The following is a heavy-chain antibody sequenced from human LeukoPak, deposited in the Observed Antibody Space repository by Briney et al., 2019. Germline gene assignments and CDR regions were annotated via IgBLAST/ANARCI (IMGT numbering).Heavy chain of an antibody. J-gene: IGHJ4*02. CDR1: GFTFSSHS. D-gene: IGHD3-3*01. CDR2: ISSSSTII. V-gene: IGHV3-48*01. Sequence: GGSLRLSCAASGFTFSSHSMNWVRQAPGKGLEWISYISSSSTIIHYADSVKGRFTISRDDAENSLYLQMNSLRAEDTAIYYCATDRGWRTSGYYLYYFEYWGQGTLVTVSS. CDR3: ATDRGWRTSGYYLYYFEY.